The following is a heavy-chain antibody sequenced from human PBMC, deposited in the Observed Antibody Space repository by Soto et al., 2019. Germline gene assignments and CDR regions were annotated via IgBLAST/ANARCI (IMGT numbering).Heavy chain of an antibody. CDR3: AGIRIAAAGGGLDV. V-gene: IGHV4-30-2*01. CDR2: IYYSGST. J-gene: IGHJ6*02. D-gene: IGHD6-13*01. CDR1: GGSINSGDDA. Sequence: LQLQESGSGLVKPSQTLSLTCGVSGGSINSGDDAWSWIRQPPGKGLEWMGYIYYSGSTYYNPSLKSRVTILVDRSKNQFSLKLSSVTAADTAVYYCAGIRIAAAGGGLDVWGQGTTVTVSS.